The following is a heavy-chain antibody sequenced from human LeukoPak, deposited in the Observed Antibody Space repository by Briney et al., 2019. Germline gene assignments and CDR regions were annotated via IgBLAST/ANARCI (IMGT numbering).Heavy chain of an antibody. CDR3: ARAETYSSGWYDPFFDY. V-gene: IGHV4-38-2*02. J-gene: IGHJ4*02. Sequence: KASETPSLTCTVSTYSISSGYYWGWIRRPPGKGLEWIGSIYHSGSSYYNPSLKSRVTISVDTSKNQFSLKLRSVTAADTAVYHCARAETYSSGWYDPFFDYWGQGTLVTVST. CDR2: IYHSGSS. D-gene: IGHD6-19*01. CDR1: TYSISSGYY.